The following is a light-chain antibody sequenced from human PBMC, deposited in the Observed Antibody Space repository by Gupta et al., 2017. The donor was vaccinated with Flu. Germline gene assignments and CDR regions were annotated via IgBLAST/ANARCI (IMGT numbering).Light chain of an antibody. V-gene: IGKV2-30*01. CDR1: HDLVYSDGNTV. J-gene: IGKJ1*01. Sequence: ISCRSSHDLVYSDGNTVLHWFQQRPGQSPRRLIYQVSYRDSGVPDRCGGSGSGTDFTLKISRVEAEDVGVYFCMQGAHWPWAFGQGTRVEI. CDR2: QVS. CDR3: MQGAHWPWA.